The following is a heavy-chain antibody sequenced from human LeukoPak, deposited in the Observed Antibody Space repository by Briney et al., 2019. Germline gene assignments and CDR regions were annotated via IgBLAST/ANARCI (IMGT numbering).Heavy chain of an antibody. Sequence: PGGSLRLSCAASGFTFSSYAMSWVRQAPGKGLEWVSAISGSGGNSYYADSVKGRFTISRDNSKNTLYLQMNSLRAEDTAVYYCAKGHMTTVTHFDYWGQGTLVTVSS. D-gene: IGHD4-17*01. V-gene: IGHV3-23*01. CDR3: AKGHMTTVTHFDY. CDR2: ISGSGGNS. CDR1: GFTFSSYA. J-gene: IGHJ4*02.